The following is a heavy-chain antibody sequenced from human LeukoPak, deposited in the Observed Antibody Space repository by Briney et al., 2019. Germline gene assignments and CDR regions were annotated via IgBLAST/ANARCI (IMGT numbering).Heavy chain of an antibody. D-gene: IGHD6-13*01. CDR3: ARDPVAATQHATDY. CDR2: ISYRYTTI. J-gene: IGHJ4*02. V-gene: IGHV3-48*01. Sequence: PGGSLRLSCAASGFTFSSYSMHWVRQAPGKGLERVSYISYRYTTIYSDTVKLRFSISRDNAKNSLHLQMNSLRAEDTAVYYCARDPVAATQHATDYWGQGTLVTVSS. CDR1: GFTFSSYS.